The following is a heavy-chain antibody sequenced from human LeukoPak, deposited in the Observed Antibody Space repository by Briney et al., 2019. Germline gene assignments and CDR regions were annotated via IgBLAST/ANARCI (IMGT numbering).Heavy chain of an antibody. CDR3: AKGSTTVTTYYYYYMDV. D-gene: IGHD4-11*01. CDR1: GFTFSSYG. J-gene: IGHJ6*03. Sequence: GGSLRLSCAASGFTFSSYGMHWVRQAPGKGLEWVAFIRYDGSNKYYADSVKGRFTISRDNSKNTLYLQMNSLRAEDTAVYYCAKGSTTVTTYYYYYMDVWGKGTTVTVSS. V-gene: IGHV3-30*02. CDR2: IRYDGSNK.